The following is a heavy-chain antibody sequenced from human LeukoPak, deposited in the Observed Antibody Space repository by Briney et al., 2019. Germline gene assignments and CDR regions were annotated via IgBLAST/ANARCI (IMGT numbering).Heavy chain of an antibody. CDR3: ARGTLPLPGIAVAGPQGAFDI. D-gene: IGHD6-19*01. J-gene: IGHJ3*02. CDR1: GGSISSGGYS. Sequence: PSETLSLTCAVSGGSISSGGYSWSWIRQPPGKGLEWIGYIYHSGSTYYNPSLKSRVTISVDRSENQFSLKLSSVTAADTAVYYCARGTLPLPGIAVAGPQGAFDIWGQGTMVTVSS. V-gene: IGHV4-30-2*01. CDR2: IYHSGST.